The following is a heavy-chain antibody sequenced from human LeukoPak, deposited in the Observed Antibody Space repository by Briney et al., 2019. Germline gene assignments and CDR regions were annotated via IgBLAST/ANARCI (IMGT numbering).Heavy chain of an antibody. CDR3: AGGRSPTRPIFGVVIIKNYYYMDV. CDR2: INHSGST. D-gene: IGHD3-3*01. CDR1: GGSFSGYY. Sequence: SETLSLTCAVYGGSFSGYYWSWIRQPPGKGLEWIGEINHSGSTNYNPALKSRVTISVDTSKNQLSLKLSSVTAADTAVYYCAGGRSPTRPIFGVVIIKNYYYMDVWGKGTTVTVSS. J-gene: IGHJ6*03. V-gene: IGHV4-34*01.